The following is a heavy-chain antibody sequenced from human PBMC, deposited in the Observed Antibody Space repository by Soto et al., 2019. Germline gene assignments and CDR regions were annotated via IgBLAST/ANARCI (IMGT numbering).Heavy chain of an antibody. CDR1: GVSISSGDYY. V-gene: IGHV4-30-4*02. CDR3: ARAGTPLWFGELSLDY. J-gene: IGHJ4*02. Sequence: SDTLSFTCTFSGVSISSGDYYCTWIRQPPAKGLEWIGYSYSGGSTYYTPSFKSRVTISVDTSKNRCSLKVSSVTAADTAVYYCARAGTPLWFGELSLDYWGQGTLVTVSS. CDR2: SYSGGST. D-gene: IGHD3-10*01.